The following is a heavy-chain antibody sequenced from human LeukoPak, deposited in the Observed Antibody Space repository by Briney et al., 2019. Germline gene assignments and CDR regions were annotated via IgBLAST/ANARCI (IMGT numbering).Heavy chain of an antibody. CDR1: GYTFTSYD. V-gene: IGHV1-2*02. Sequence: ASVKVSCKASGYTFTSYDINWVRQATGQGLEWMGWINPNSGGTNYAQKFQGRVTMTRDTSISTAYMELSRLRSDDTAVYYCARSSTSCPGDYWGQGTLVTVSS. J-gene: IGHJ4*02. CDR3: ARSSTSCPGDY. CDR2: INPNSGGT. D-gene: IGHD2-2*01.